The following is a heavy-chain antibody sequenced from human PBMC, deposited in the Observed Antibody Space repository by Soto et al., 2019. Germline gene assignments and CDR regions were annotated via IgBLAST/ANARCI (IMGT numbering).Heavy chain of an antibody. CDR3: ARGGSCCNGKCDEGDGFDV. J-gene: IGHJ6*02. CDR1: GFTFSTYS. V-gene: IGHV3-21*06. CDR2: ITSGSAYI. D-gene: IGHD2-8*01. Sequence: EVQLVESGGGLVKPGWSLRLSCAASGFTFSTYSMHWVRQAPGKGLEWVSSITSGSAYIFYAASVKGRFTISRDNAKNSLYLQMNSLGGEDTALYHCARGGSCCNGKCDEGDGFDVWGQGTTVSVSS.